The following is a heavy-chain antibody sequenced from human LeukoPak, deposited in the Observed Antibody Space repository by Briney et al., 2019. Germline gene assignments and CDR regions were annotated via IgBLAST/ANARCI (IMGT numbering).Heavy chain of an antibody. V-gene: IGHV4-59*01. Sequence: SETLSLTCTVSGGSISSYYWSWIRQPPGKGLEWIGYIYYSGSTNYNPSLKSRVTISVDTSKNQFSLKLSSVTAADTAVYYCARVTDAIWLFKSHVDYWGQGTLVTVSS. D-gene: IGHD3-22*01. CDR2: IYYSGST. J-gene: IGHJ4*02. CDR1: GGSISSYY. CDR3: ARVTDAIWLFKSHVDY.